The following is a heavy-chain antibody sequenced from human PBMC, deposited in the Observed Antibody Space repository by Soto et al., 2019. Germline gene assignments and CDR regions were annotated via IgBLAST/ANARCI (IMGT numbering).Heavy chain of an antibody. CDR2: IYHSGST. Sequence: QVQLQESGPGLVKPSGTLSLTCAVSGGSISSSNWWSWVRQPPGKGLEWIGEIYHSGSTNYNPSLKIRVTIAVDKAKNQFSLKLSSVTAADTAVYYCARGCSTYIVGATYFDYWGQGTLVTVSS. V-gene: IGHV4-4*02. D-gene: IGHD1-26*01. J-gene: IGHJ4*02. CDR1: GGSISSSNW. CDR3: ARGCSTYIVGATYFDY.